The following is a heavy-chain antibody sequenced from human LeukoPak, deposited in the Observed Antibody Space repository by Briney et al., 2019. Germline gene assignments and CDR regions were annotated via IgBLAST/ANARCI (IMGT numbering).Heavy chain of an antibody. J-gene: IGHJ4*02. Sequence: SETLSLTCTVSGGSISSYYWSWIRQPPGKGLEWIGYIYYSGSTNYNPSLKSRVTISVDTSKNQFSLKLSSVTAADTAVYYCARELGSGYDYGYWGQGTLVTVSS. CDR2: IYYSGST. CDR3: ARELGSGYDYGY. D-gene: IGHD5-12*01. V-gene: IGHV4-59*01. CDR1: GGSISSYY.